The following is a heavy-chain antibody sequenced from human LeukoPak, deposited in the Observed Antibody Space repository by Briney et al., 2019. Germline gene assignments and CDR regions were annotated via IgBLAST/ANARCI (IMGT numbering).Heavy chain of an antibody. CDR3: AREPEY. Sequence: SETLSLTCSVSAGSFCTYYWTWIREPPGKGLEWIGCIYNSGATYYNPSFKSRVTISVDSSKNQFSLKLTSVTAADTAIYFCAREPEYWGQGALVTVSS. CDR2: IYNSGAT. J-gene: IGHJ1*01. D-gene: IGHD1-14*01. V-gene: IGHV4-59*01. CDR1: AGSFCTYY.